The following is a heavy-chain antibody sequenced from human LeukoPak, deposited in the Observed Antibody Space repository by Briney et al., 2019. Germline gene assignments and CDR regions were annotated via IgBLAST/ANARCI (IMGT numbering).Heavy chain of an antibody. Sequence: PGGSLRLSCAASGFTFSSYGMHWVRQAPGKGLEWVAVISYDGSNKYYADSVKGRFTISRDNSKNTLYLQMNSLRAEDTAVYYCAKSYSGYDLISFSVDYWGQGTLVTVSS. J-gene: IGHJ4*02. CDR3: AKSYSGYDLISFSVDY. V-gene: IGHV3-30*18. CDR1: GFTFSSYG. CDR2: ISYDGSNK. D-gene: IGHD5-12*01.